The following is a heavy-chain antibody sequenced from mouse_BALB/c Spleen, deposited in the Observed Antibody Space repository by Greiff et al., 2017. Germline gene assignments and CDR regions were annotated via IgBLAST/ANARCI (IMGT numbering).Heavy chain of an antibody. Sequence: QVQLKESGAELVRPGASVTLSCKASGYTFTDYEMHWVKQTPVHGLEWIGAIDPETGGTAYNQKFKGKATLTADKSSSTAYMELRSLTSEDSAVYYCTRGTTAVLYYFDYWGQGTTLTVSS. D-gene: IGHD1-2*01. CDR2: IDPETGGT. V-gene: IGHV1-15*01. J-gene: IGHJ2*01. CDR3: TRGTTAVLYYFDY. CDR1: GYTFTDYE.